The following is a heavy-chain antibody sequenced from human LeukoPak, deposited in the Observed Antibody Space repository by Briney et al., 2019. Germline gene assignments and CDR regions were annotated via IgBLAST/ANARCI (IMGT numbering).Heavy chain of an antibody. D-gene: IGHD2-21*02. CDR3: ARDSGDSYPYYFDY. Sequence: PSETLSLTCTVSGGSISSYYWSWIRQPPGKGLEWIGYIYYSGSTNYNPSLKSRVTISVDTSKNQFSLKLSSVTAADTAVYYCARDSGDSYPYYFDYWGQGTLVTVSS. CDR1: GGSISSYY. J-gene: IGHJ4*02. CDR2: IYYSGST. V-gene: IGHV4-59*01.